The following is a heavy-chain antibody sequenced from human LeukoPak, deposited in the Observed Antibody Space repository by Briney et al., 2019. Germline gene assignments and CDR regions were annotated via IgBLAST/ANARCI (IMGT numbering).Heavy chain of an antibody. Sequence: SVKVSCKASGGTFSSYAISWVRQAPGQGLEWMGGIIPIFGTANYAQKFQGRVTITADESTSTAYMELSSLRSEDTAVYYCARQFRGVDYYYYYGMDVWGQGTTVTVSS. CDR3: ARQFRGVDYYYYYGMDV. J-gene: IGHJ6*02. D-gene: IGHD3-10*01. CDR1: GGTFSSYA. CDR2: IIPIFGTA. V-gene: IGHV1-69*13.